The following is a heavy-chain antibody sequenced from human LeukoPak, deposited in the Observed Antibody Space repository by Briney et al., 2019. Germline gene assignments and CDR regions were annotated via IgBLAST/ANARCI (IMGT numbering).Heavy chain of an antibody. CDR2: IYYSGST. CDR1: GGSISSSSYY. J-gene: IGHJ4*02. Sequence: PSETLSLTCTVSGGSISSSSYYWGWIRQPPGKGLEWLGSIYYSGSTYYNPSLKSRVTISVDTSKNQFSLKLSSVTAADTAVYYCARVDTAMALLFDYWGQGTLVTVSS. D-gene: IGHD5-18*01. V-gene: IGHV4-39*01. CDR3: ARVDTAMALLFDY.